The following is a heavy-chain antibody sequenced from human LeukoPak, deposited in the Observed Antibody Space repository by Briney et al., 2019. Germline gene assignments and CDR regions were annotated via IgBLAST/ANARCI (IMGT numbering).Heavy chain of an antibody. V-gene: IGHV3-30*18. Sequence: GGSLRLSCAASGFIFSSYGMHWVRQAPGKGLEWVAVISYDGSNKYYADSVKGRFTISRDNSKNTLYLQMNSLRAEDTAVYYCAKSRDGYNYPYYFDYWGQGTLVTVSS. D-gene: IGHD5-24*01. CDR2: ISYDGSNK. CDR1: GFIFSSYG. J-gene: IGHJ4*02. CDR3: AKSRDGYNYPYYFDY.